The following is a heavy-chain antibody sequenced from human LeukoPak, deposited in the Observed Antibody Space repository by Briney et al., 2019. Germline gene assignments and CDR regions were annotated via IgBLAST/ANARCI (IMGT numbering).Heavy chain of an antibody. CDR1: GFTVSSNY. D-gene: IGHD6-6*01. Sequence: GGSLRLSCAASGFTVSSNYMSWVRQAPGKGLEWVSVIYSGGSTYYADSVKGRFTISRDNSKNTLYLQMNSLRTEDTAVYYCARDLSSSSSLDYWGQGTMVTVSS. V-gene: IGHV3-66*02. J-gene: IGHJ4*02. CDR2: IYSGGST. CDR3: ARDLSSSSSLDY.